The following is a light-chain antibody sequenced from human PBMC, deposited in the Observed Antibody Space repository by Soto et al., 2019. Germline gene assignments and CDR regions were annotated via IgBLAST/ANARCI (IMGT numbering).Light chain of an antibody. CDR3: NSYTSSSTHYV. CDR2: EVS. J-gene: IGLJ1*01. Sequence: QSALTQPASVSGSPGQSITISCTGTTNDVGGYNYVSWYQQHPGKAPKLLIFEVSSRPSGVSNRFSGSKSGNTASLTISALQAEDEADYFCNSYTSSSTHYVFGTGTKLTVL. CDR1: TNDVGGYNY. V-gene: IGLV2-14*01.